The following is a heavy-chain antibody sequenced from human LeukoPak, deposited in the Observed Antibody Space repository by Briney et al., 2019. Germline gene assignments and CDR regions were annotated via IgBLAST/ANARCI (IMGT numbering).Heavy chain of an antibody. J-gene: IGHJ6*02. CDR1: GYTFTGYY. Sequence: ASVKVSCKASGYTFTGYYMHWVRQAPGQGLEWMGWINPNSGGTNYAQKFQGRVTMTGDTSISTAYMELSRLRSDDTAVYYCARAVVRGVITPYYYYGMDVWGQGTTVTVSS. D-gene: IGHD3-10*01. CDR2: INPNSGGT. CDR3: ARAVVRGVITPYYYYGMDV. V-gene: IGHV1-2*02.